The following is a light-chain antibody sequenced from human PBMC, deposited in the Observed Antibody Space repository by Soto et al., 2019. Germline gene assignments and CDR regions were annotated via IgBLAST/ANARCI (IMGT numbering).Light chain of an antibody. CDR1: QGISSY. CDR2: DAS. V-gene: IGKV1D-8*03. CDR3: QQYNSYSLT. Sequence: VIWMTQSPSLLSASPGDRVTISCRMSQGISSYLAWYQQKPGKAPKLLIYDASSLESGVPSRFSGSGSGTEFTLTISSLQPDDFATYYCQQYNSYSLTFGGGTKVDIK. J-gene: IGKJ4*01.